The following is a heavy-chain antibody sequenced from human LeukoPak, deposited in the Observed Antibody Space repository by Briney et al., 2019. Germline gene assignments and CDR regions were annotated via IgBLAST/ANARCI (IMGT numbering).Heavy chain of an antibody. D-gene: IGHD3-16*01. V-gene: IGHV3-7*01. Sequence: PGGSLRLSCAASGFTFSSYWMSWVRQAPGKGLEWVANIKQDGNEKHYVDSVKGRFTISRDNAKNSLYLQMNSLRAEDTAVYYCAKYDPGESGFDYWGQGTLVTVSS. J-gene: IGHJ4*02. CDR3: AKYDPGESGFDY. CDR1: GFTFSSYW. CDR2: IKQDGNEK.